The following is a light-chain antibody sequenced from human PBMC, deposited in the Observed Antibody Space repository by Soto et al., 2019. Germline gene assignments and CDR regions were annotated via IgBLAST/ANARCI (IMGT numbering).Light chain of an antibody. CDR1: QGISSY. V-gene: IGKV1-9*01. J-gene: IGKJ2*01. CDR3: QQLNSHPPYT. Sequence: IQLTQSPSFLSASVGDRVTITCRASQGISSYLAWYQQKPGKAPKLLIYAASTLQSGVPSRFSGSGSGTEFTLTISSLQPEDFATYYCQQLNSHPPYTFGQGTKLEIK. CDR2: AAS.